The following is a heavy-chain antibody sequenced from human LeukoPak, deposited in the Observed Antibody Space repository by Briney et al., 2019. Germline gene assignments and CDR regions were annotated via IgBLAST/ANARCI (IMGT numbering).Heavy chain of an antibody. D-gene: IGHD5-18*01. CDR2: IIPIFGTA. CDR1: GGTFSCYA. V-gene: IGHV1-69*13. CDR3: ARNGYRVSFYYFDY. Sequence: ASVKVSCKASGGTFSCYAISWVRQAPGQGLEWMGGIIPIFGTANYAQKFQGRVTITADESTSTAYMELSSLRSEDTAVYYCARNGYRVSFYYFDYWGQGTLVTVSS. J-gene: IGHJ4*02.